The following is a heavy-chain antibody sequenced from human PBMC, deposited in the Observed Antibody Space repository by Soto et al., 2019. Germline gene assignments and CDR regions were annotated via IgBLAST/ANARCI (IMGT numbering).Heavy chain of an antibody. D-gene: IGHD3-22*01. CDR2: IYPGDFDT. Sequence: GESLKISCKGSGYSFTSYWIGWVRQMPGKGLEWMGIIYPGDFDTRYSPSFQGQATSSAEKSISTAYLHWSSLKASNTAIFYCARQTKSGSSGYYIYDVFDIWGKGTMVTVSS. CDR3: ARQTKSGSSGYYIYDVFDI. V-gene: IGHV5-51*01. J-gene: IGHJ3*02. CDR1: GYSFTSYW.